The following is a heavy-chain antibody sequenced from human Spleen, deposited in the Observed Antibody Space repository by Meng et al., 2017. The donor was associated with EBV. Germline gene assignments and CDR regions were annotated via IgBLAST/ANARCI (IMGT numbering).Heavy chain of an antibody. D-gene: IGHD3-10*01. V-gene: IGHV1-69*01. Sequence: VQVVEAGGWVRNPGSSVKGSRKSSGGTFSSYAISWWRQAPGQGHEWMGDIIPIFGRADYAQKFQDRVTITADESTSTHYMDLRGLKSEDTAVYYCASESGRGFTPDYWGQGTLVTVSS. J-gene: IGHJ4*02. CDR1: GGTFSSYA. CDR3: ASESGRGFTPDY. CDR2: IIPIFGRA.